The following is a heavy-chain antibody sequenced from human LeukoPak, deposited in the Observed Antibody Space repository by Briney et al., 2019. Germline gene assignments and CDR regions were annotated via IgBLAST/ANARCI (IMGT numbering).Heavy chain of an antibody. Sequence: GGSLRLSCAASGFTFSNYWMSWVRQAPGKGLEWVANIKQDGSEKYYADSVKGRFTISRDNAKNSLYLQVNSLRAEDTAVYYCARDLDGGDYWGQGTLVTVSS. J-gene: IGHJ4*02. D-gene: IGHD2-15*01. V-gene: IGHV3-7*01. CDR1: GFTFSNYW. CDR2: IKQDGSEK. CDR3: ARDLDGGDY.